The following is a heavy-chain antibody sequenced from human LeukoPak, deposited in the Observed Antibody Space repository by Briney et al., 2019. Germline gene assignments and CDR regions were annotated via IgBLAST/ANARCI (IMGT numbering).Heavy chain of an antibody. D-gene: IGHD5-24*01. CDR3: AREEDGYNYYFDY. Sequence: SETLSLTCTVSGYSISSGYYWGWIRQPPGKGLEWIGSIYHSGSTYYNPSLKSRVTISVDTSKNQFSLKLSSVTAADTAVYYCAREEDGYNYYFDYWGQGTLITVSS. CDR2: IYHSGST. CDR1: GYSISSGYY. V-gene: IGHV4-38-2*02. J-gene: IGHJ4*02.